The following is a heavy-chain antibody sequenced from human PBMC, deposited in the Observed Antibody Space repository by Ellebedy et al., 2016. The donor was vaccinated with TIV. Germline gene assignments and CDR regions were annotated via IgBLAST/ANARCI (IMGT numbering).Heavy chain of an antibody. CDR2: ISNSGEST. J-gene: IGHJ4*02. V-gene: IGHV3-23*01. Sequence: GESLKISCVASGFTFNSFAMSWVRQAPGKGREWVSTISNSGESTNNADSETGRFTISRDNSKNTLYLQMNGLRAEDTAVYYCAKDRIVGARKFDDWGQGTLVTVSS. CDR1: GFTFNSFA. D-gene: IGHD1-26*01. CDR3: AKDRIVGARKFDD.